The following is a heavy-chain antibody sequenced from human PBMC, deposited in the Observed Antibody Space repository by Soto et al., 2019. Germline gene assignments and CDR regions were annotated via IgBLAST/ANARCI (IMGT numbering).Heavy chain of an antibody. V-gene: IGHV3-23*01. CDR3: AKLGSQLLSYYGMDV. Sequence: EVQLLESGGGLVQPGGSLRLSCAASGFTFSSYAMGWVRQAPGKGLEWVSTFGITGGDTYYADSVKGRFFISRDDSKYPLHLQMNSLRAEDTAVYHCAKLGSQLLSYYGMDVWGQGTTVTVSS. CDR2: FGITGGDT. D-gene: IGHD2-2*01. J-gene: IGHJ6*02. CDR1: GFTFSSYA.